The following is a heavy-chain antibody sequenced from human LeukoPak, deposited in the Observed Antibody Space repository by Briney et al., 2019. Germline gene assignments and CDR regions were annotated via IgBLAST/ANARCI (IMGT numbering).Heavy chain of an antibody. D-gene: IGHD6-6*01. Sequence: GASVKVSCKSSGYPFIGYYINWVRQAPGQGLEWMGWINPNSGGTKYAQKFQGRVTMTRDTSISTAYMELSRLRSDDTAVYYCSSSYRNWFDPWGQGTLVTVSS. CDR3: SSSYRNWFDP. CDR1: GYPFIGYY. CDR2: INPNSGGT. V-gene: IGHV1-2*02. J-gene: IGHJ5*02.